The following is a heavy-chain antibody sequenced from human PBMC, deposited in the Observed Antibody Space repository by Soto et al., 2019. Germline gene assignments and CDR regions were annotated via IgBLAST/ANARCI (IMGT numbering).Heavy chain of an antibody. Sequence: SVKVSSKAPGRNGRSCTISGARQAPGPGLEWMGGIIPIFGTANYAQKFQGRVTITAEKATSTAYMELSSLRSENTAVYYCSRPDSSSHYGMDDWGEGTTVTV. CDR2: IIPIFGTA. V-gene: IGHV1-69*06. J-gene: IGHJ6*02. CDR3: SRPDSSSHYGMDD. D-gene: IGHD6-13*01. CDR1: GRNGRSCT.